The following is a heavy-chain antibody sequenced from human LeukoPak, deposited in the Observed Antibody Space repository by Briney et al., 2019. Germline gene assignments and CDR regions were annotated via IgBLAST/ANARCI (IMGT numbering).Heavy chain of an antibody. V-gene: IGHV3-7*01. CDR2: IKQDGNEK. CDR1: GFTSSNYW. J-gene: IGHJ4*02. D-gene: IGHD3-22*01. Sequence: GGSLRLSCAASGFTSSNYWMTWVRQAPGKGLEWVANIKQDGNEKYYVDSVKGRFTISRDNAKNSLYLQMNSLRAEDTAVYYCASGFDSRFFDKWGQGTLVTVSS. CDR3: ASGFDSRFFDK.